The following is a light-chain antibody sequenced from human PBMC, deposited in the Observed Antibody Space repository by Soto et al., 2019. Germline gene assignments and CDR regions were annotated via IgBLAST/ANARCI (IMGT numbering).Light chain of an antibody. CDR3: QQRKSYPIT. V-gene: IGKV1-9*01. Sequence: DIQLTQSPSFLSASVGDSVTITCRASQDINTYLAWYQQKPGKAPKLLIFAASTLQNGVTSRVSGSGSGTEFTVTITSLQPEDFATYYCQQRKSYPITFGQGTRLEIK. CDR2: AAS. CDR1: QDINTY. J-gene: IGKJ5*01.